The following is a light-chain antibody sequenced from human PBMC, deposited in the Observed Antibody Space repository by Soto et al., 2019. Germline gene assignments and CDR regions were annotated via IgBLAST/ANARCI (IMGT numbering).Light chain of an antibody. J-gene: IGLJ1*01. CDR1: SNDVGNYDL. Sequence: QSALTQPASVSASPGQSIXISCTGTSNDVGNYDLVSWYQQHPGKAPQLMIYEVTKRPSGVTDRFSGSKSDNTASLTISGLQAEDEADYYCCSYAGVAXSYVFGTGTKVTVL. CDR2: EVT. CDR3: CSYAGVAXSYV. V-gene: IGLV2-23*02.